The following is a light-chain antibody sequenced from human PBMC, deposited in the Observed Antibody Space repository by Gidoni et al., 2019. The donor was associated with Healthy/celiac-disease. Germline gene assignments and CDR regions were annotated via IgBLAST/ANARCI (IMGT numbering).Light chain of an antibody. J-gene: IGKJ1*01. V-gene: IGKV1-39*01. CDR2: AAS. CDR3: QQSYSTPPWT. Sequence: DIQMTQSPSSLSASVGDRVTITCRASQSISSYLNWYQQKPGKAPKLLIYAASSLQSGVPSRFSGSGSGTDFTRTISSLQPEDFATYYCQQSYSTPPWTFXXXTKVEIK. CDR1: QSISSY.